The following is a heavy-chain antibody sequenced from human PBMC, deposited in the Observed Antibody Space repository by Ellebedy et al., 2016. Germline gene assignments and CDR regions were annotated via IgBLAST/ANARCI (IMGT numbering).Heavy chain of an antibody. J-gene: IGHJ3*02. Sequence: GESLKISXAASDFTVITNDMSWVRQAPGKGLEWVSLIYSGGTTHYADSVKGRFTISRDKWKKTLYLQMSSLGPEDTAVYYCVTRHNGAFDIWGQGTMVTVSS. CDR3: VTRHNGAFDI. V-gene: IGHV3-53*01. D-gene: IGHD1-1*01. CDR1: DFTVITND. CDR2: IYSGGTT.